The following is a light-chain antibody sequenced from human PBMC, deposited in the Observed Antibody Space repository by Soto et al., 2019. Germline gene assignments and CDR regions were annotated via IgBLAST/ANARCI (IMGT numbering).Light chain of an antibody. CDR2: VNTDGSH. J-gene: IGLJ2*01. CDR3: QTWGTGTHVE. Sequence: QPVLTQSPSASASLGASVKITCTLSSEHSSYAIAWHQLQPGKGPRYLMKVNTDGSHDKGDGIPDRFSGSSFGAERYLTISSLQSEDEAEYYCQTWGTGTHVEFGGGTKLTVL. V-gene: IGLV4-69*01. CDR1: SEHSSYA.